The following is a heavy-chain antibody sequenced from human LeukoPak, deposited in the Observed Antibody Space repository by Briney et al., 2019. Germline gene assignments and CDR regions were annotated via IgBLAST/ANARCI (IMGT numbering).Heavy chain of an antibody. J-gene: IGHJ2*01. CDR2: NYTSGST. CDR3: AREHSGSPARSWYQYFDL. CDR1: GGSISSYY. Sequence: SEPLSLTCTFSGGSISSYYWSWIQQPAGKGLEWIGRNYTSGSTNYNPSLKSRVTMSVDTSKNPFSLKLSSVTAADTAVYYCAREHSGSPARSWYQYFDLWGRGTLVTVSS. V-gene: IGHV4-4*07. D-gene: IGHD6-13*01.